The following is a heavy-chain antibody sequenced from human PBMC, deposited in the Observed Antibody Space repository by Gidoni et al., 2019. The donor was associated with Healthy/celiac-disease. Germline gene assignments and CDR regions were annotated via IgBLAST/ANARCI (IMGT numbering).Heavy chain of an antibody. J-gene: IGHJ4*02. Sequence: QVQIQQWGAGLLKPSETLSLTCAVYGGSFSGYYWSWIRQPPGKGLEWIGEINHSGSTNYNPSLKSRVTISVDTSKNQFSLKLSSVTAADTAVYYCARGTASGYSYGTPLFDYWGQGTLVTVSS. V-gene: IGHV4-34*01. CDR1: GGSFSGYY. D-gene: IGHD5-18*01. CDR3: ARGTASGYSYGTPLFDY. CDR2: INHSGST.